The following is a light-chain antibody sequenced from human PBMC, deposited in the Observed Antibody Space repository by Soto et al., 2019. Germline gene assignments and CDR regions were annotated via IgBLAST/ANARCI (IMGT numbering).Light chain of an antibody. Sequence: DIQMTPSPSTLSASVGDRVTITCRASQNISTWLAWYQQKPGKAPKLLIYKGSTLGSGVPSRLSGRGSGTEFTLTISSLQPDDFAPYCCQQYDSYPWTFGQGTKVEVK. CDR3: QQYDSYPWT. J-gene: IGKJ1*01. CDR1: QNISTW. V-gene: IGKV1-5*03. CDR2: KGS.